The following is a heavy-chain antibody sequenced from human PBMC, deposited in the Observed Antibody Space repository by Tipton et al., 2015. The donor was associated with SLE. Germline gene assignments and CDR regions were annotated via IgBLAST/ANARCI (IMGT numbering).Heavy chain of an antibody. CDR1: GFTFNNYA. J-gene: IGHJ4*02. CDR2: ISGSGGST. Sequence: SLRLSCAASGFTFNNYAMSWVRQAPGKGLEWVSAISGSGGSTYYADSVKGRFTISRDNSKNTLYLQMNSLRAEDTAVYYCAKASSGWSEDFDYWGQGTLVTVSS. D-gene: IGHD6-19*01. CDR3: AKASSGWSEDFDY. V-gene: IGHV3-23*01.